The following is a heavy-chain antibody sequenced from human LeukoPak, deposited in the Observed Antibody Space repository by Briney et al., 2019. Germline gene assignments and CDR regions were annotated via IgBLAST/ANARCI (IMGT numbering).Heavy chain of an antibody. CDR3: AKGLQLWLPNHQDPSYYYYYGMDV. CDR2: ISGSGGST. J-gene: IGHJ6*02. D-gene: IGHD5-18*01. Sequence: GGSLRLSCAASGFTFSSYAMSWVRQAPGKGLEWVSAISGSGGSTYYADSVKGRFTISRDNSKNTLYLQMDSLRAEDTAVYYCAKGLQLWLPNHQDPSYYYYYGMDVWGQGTTVTVSS. CDR1: GFTFSSYA. V-gene: IGHV3-23*01.